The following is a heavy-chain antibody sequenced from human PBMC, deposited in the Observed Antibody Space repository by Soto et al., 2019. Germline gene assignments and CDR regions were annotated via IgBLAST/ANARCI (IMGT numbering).Heavy chain of an antibody. CDR3: ARDAAFWSGRNLNWFDS. V-gene: IGHV1-18*04. D-gene: IGHD3-3*01. CDR1: GYTFRNYA. J-gene: IGHJ5*01. Sequence: QVHLVQSGAEVKEPGASVKVSCKASGYTFRNYAITWVRQAPGQGLEGMGWINTYKGDTNYAHKFQGRVTMTTDTSTSTAYMELRSLRSDDTAIYYCARDAAFWSGRNLNWFDSWGQGTLVTVSS. CDR2: INTYKGDT.